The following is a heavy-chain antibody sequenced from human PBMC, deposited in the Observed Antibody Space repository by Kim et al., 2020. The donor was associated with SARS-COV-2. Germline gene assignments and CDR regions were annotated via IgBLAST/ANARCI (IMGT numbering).Heavy chain of an antibody. CDR2: IIPIFGTA. V-gene: IGHV1-69*13. CDR3: ARACCIGIAAQPYYYYGMDV. CDR1: GGTFSSYA. J-gene: IGHJ6*02. Sequence: SVKVSCKASGGTFSSYAISWVRQAPGQGLEWMGGIIPIFGTANYAQKFQGRVTITADESTSTAYMELSSLRSEDTAVYYCARACCIGIAAQPYYYYGMDVWGQGTTVTVSS. D-gene: IGHD6-6*01.